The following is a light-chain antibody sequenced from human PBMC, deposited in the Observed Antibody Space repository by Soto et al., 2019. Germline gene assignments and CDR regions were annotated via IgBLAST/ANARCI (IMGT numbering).Light chain of an antibody. Sequence: DVVITQSPLSLPVTLGQPASISCRSSQSLVYNDGNTYLNWFQQRPGQSPRRLFYKVSNRDSGVXDXXRGSGAGTTCILKISGVEAEDVGVYNCMQGTHWPRTFGQGTKVEIK. V-gene: IGKV2-30*01. CDR2: KVS. CDR3: MQGTHWPRT. J-gene: IGKJ1*01. CDR1: QSLVYNDGNTY.